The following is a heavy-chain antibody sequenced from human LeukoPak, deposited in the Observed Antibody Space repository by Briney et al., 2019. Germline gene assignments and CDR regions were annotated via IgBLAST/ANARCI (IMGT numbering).Heavy chain of an antibody. CDR2: INPNSGGT. D-gene: IGHD3-22*01. V-gene: IGHV1-2*02. CDR3: ARSDYYDSSGYPDY. Sequence: ASVKVSCKASGYTFTGYYMHWVRQAPGQGLEWMGWINPNSGGTNYAQKFQGRVTMTRDTSISTAYMELSRLRSDDTAVYYYARSDYYDSSGYPDYWGQGTLVTVSS. J-gene: IGHJ4*02. CDR1: GYTFTGYY.